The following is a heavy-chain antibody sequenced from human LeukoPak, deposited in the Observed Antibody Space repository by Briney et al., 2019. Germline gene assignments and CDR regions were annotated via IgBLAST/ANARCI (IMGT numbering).Heavy chain of an antibody. Sequence: QPGGSLRLSCAASGFTFSSYWMSWVRQAPGKGLEWVANIKQDGSEKYYVDSVKGRFTISRDNAKNSLYLQMNGLRAEDTAVYYCARWGVVPAAIGGNYYYYYMDVWGKGTTVTVSS. CDR2: IKQDGSEK. CDR1: GFTFSSYW. J-gene: IGHJ6*03. V-gene: IGHV3-7*01. D-gene: IGHD2-2*01. CDR3: ARWGVVPAAIGGNYYYYYMDV.